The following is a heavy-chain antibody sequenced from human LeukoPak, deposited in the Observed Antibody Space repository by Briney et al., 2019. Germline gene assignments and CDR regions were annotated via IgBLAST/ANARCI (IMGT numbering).Heavy chain of an antibody. J-gene: IGHJ3*02. CDR2: ISSSSGYI. CDR3: ARDPYGSGSSDAFDI. CDR1: GFTFSSYN. D-gene: IGHD3-10*01. V-gene: IGHV3-21*01. Sequence: GGSLRLSCAASGFTFSSYNMNWVRQAPGKGLEWVSSISSSSGYIYYADSVKGRFTISRDNAKNSLYLQMNSLRAEDTAVYYCARDPYGSGSSDAFDIWGQGTMVTVSS.